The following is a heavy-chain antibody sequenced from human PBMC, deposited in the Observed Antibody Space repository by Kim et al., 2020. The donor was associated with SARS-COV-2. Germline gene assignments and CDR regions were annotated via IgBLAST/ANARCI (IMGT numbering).Heavy chain of an antibody. Sequence: GESLKISCKGSGYTFTTYWIDWVRQMPGKALEWMGIIYPDDSDTRYSPSFQGQVTISADKSISTAYLQWSSLKASDTAMYYCARQPGGSQSPEDYWGQGTLVTVSS. D-gene: IGHD1-26*01. CDR1: GYTFTTYW. V-gene: IGHV5-51*01. J-gene: IGHJ4*02. CDR2: IYPDDSDT. CDR3: ARQPGGSQSPEDY.